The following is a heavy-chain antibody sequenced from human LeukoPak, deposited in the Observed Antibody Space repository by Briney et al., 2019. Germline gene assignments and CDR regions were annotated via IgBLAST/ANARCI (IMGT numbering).Heavy chain of an antibody. Sequence: GGSLRLPCAASGSTFSGYPTHWVRQTPGKGLEWVAVISHDGSDKHYADPVKGRFTISRDNSKNTVYLQMNSLRAEDTAVYYCAREGSRGYYPYWGQGILVTVSS. D-gene: IGHD3-22*01. J-gene: IGHJ4*02. V-gene: IGHV3-30-3*01. CDR2: ISHDGSDK. CDR3: AREGSRGYYPY. CDR1: GSTFSGYP.